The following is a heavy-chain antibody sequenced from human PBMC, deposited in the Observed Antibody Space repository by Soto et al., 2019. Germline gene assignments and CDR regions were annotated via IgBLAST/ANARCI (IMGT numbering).Heavy chain of an antibody. CDR3: ATKKYYYDSSGYYGWFDP. CDR1: GFTFSHYS. Sequence: GSLRLSCAASGFTFSHYSMNWVRQAPGKGLEWVSYISSSSSTIYYADSVKGRFTISRDNAKNSLFLQMNSLRAEDTAVYYCATKKYYYDSSGYYGWFDPWGQGTLVTVSS. V-gene: IGHV3-48*01. D-gene: IGHD3-22*01. CDR2: ISSSSSTI. J-gene: IGHJ5*02.